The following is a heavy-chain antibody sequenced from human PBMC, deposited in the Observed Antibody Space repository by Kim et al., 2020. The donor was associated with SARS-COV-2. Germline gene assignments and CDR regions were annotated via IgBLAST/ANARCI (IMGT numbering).Heavy chain of an antibody. CDR1: GYSFTSYW. Sequence: GESLKISCKGSGYSFTSYWISWVRQMPGKGLEWMGRIDPSDSYTNYSPSFQGHVTISADKSISTAYLQWSSLKASDTAMYYCASLLKGAIYRGYDYDLDYWGQGTLVTVSS. D-gene: IGHD5-12*01. CDR2: IDPSDSYT. V-gene: IGHV5-10-1*01. CDR3: ASLLKGAIYRGYDYDLDY. J-gene: IGHJ4*02.